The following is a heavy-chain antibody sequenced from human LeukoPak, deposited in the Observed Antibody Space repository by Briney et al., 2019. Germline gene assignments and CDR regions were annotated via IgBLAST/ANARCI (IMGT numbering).Heavy chain of an antibody. D-gene: IGHD2-21*02. V-gene: IGHV6-1*01. Sequence: PSQTLSLTCAISGDSFSSDNAAWNWIRQSPSRGLEWLGRTYYRSKWYNDYAVSVKSRITINPDTSKNQFSLHLNSVTPEDTAVYFCARISGSGDYYFDLWGPGTLVTVSS. CDR1: GDSFSSDNAA. CDR2: TYYRSKWYN. J-gene: IGHJ2*01. CDR3: ARISGSGDYYFDL.